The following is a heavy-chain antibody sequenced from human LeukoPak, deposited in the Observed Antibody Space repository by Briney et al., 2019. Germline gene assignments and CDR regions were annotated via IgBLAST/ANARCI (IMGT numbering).Heavy chain of an antibody. D-gene: IGHD3-22*01. Sequence: GGSLRLSCAVSGITLSNYAMSWVRQAPGKGLEWVAGISGSGGGTHYADSVKGRFTISRDNPKNTLYLQMSNLRAGDTAVYFCAKRGVVIRVILVGFHKEAYYFDSWGQGALVTVSS. CDR3: AKRGVVIRVILVGFHKEAYYFDS. J-gene: IGHJ4*02. CDR1: GITLSNYA. V-gene: IGHV3-23*01. CDR2: ISGSGGGT.